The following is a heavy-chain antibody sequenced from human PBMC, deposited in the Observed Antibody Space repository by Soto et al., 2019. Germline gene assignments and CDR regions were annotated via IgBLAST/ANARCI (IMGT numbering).Heavy chain of an antibody. D-gene: IGHD4-17*01. CDR2: IYPDDSDT. CDR1: GYNFSTYC. CDR3: ARRSSVTNTYYYYYYGLDV. J-gene: IGHJ6*02. Sequence: PGESLKISCKGFGYNFSTYCIAWVRQMPGKGLEWMGIIYPDDSDTRYDPSFQGQVTISADKSINTAYLQWSSLKASDTAKYYCARRSSVTNTYYYYYYGLDVWGQGTTVTVSS. V-gene: IGHV5-51*01.